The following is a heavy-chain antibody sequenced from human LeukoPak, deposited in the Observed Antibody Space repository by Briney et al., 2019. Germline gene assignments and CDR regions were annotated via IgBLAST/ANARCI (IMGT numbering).Heavy chain of an antibody. CDR3: ASRRSCSGAGCYGIDFDY. V-gene: IGHV3-7*05. Sequence: PTGGSLRLSCAASGFSFSSYWLNWVRQAPGKGLEWVANIKQDGGEKTYVDSVKGRFTISRDNAKYSLYLQMNSLRAEDTAVYYCASRRSCSGAGCYGIDFDYWGQGTLVTVSS. CDR1: GFSFSSYW. CDR2: IKQDGGEK. J-gene: IGHJ4*02. D-gene: IGHD2-15*01.